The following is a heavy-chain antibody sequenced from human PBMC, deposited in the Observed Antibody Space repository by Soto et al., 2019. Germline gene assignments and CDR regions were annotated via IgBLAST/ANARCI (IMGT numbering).Heavy chain of an antibody. V-gene: IGHV3-23*01. CDR3: APQGAVAVVVPAAMSWRSEYYYYMDV. Sequence: GGSLRLSCAASGFTISSYAMSWVRQAPGKGLEWVSAISGSGGSTYYADSVKGRFTISRDNSKNTLYLQMNSLRAEDTAVYYCAPQGAVAVVVPAAMSWRSEYYYYMDVWGKGTTVTVSS. CDR2: ISGSGGST. D-gene: IGHD2-2*01. J-gene: IGHJ6*03. CDR1: GFTISSYA.